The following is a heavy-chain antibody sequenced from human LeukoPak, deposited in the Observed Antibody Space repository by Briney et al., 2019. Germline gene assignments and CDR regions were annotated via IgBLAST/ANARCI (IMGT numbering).Heavy chain of an antibody. D-gene: IGHD6-19*01. J-gene: IGHJ6*02. CDR3: ARSVGVAGTVSVYYYYGMDV. Sequence: GASVKVSCKVSGYTLTELSMHWVRQAPGKGLEWMGGFDPEDGETIYAQKFQGRVTITADKSTSTAYMELSSLRSEDTAVYYCARSVGVAGTVSVYYYYGMDVWGQGTTVTVSS. CDR1: GYTLTELS. CDR2: FDPEDGET. V-gene: IGHV1-24*01.